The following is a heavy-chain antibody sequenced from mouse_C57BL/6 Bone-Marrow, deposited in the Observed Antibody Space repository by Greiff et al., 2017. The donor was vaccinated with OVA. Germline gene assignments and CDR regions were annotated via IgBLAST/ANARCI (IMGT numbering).Heavy chain of an antibody. CDR2: ISSGGDYI. V-gene: IGHV5-9-1*02. CDR3: TRDGYYAMDY. CDR1: GFTFSSYA. J-gene: IGHJ4*01. Sequence: EVKLVESGEGLVKPGGSLKLSCAASGFTFSSYAMSWVRQTPEQRLEWVAYISSGGDYIYYADTVKGRFTFSRDNARNTLYLQMSSLKSEDTAMYYSTRDGYYAMDYWGQGTSVTVSS. D-gene: IGHD2-3*01.